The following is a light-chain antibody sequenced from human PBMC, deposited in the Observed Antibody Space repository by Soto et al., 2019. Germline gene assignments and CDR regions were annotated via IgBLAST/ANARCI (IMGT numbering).Light chain of an antibody. J-gene: IGKJ1*01. CDR2: GAS. CDR3: QQYDSSPWT. Sequence: EIVLTQSPGTLSLSPGERGTLSCRTSQSVSRNYLAWYQQKPGQAPSLFIYGASSRAAGIPDRFSGSGSGTGFTLTISRLEPDDFAVYYYQQYDSSPWTFGQGTKVEIK. CDR1: QSVSRNY. V-gene: IGKV3-20*01.